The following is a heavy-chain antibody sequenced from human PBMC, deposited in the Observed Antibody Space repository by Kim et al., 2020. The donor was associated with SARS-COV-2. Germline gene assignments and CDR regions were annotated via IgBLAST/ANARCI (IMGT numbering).Heavy chain of an antibody. J-gene: IGHJ4*02. Sequence: GRFTISRDNAKNSLYLQMNSLRAEDTAVYYCARVPYNWNYEQPTPAVFDYWGQGTLVTVSS. CDR3: ARVPYNWNYEQPTPAVFDY. V-gene: IGHV3-11*06. D-gene: IGHD1-7*01.